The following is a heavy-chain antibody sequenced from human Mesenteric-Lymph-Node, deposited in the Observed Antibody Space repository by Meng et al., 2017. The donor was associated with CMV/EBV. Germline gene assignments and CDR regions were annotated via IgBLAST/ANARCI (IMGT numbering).Heavy chain of an antibody. D-gene: IGHD6-19*01. Sequence: GFTFSRCAMNWVRQAPGKGLEWVSLISGSGVSRDYADSVKGRFTVSRDNAKNTLYLQMDGLRAEDTAIYYCAKATNDYGYSSGFFEYWGQGTLVTVSS. CDR3: AKATNDYGYSSGFFEY. V-gene: IGHV3-23*01. CDR1: GFTFSRCA. J-gene: IGHJ4*02. CDR2: ISGSGVSR.